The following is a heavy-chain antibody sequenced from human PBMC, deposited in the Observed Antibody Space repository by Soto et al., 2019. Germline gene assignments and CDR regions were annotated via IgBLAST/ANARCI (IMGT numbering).Heavy chain of an antibody. D-gene: IGHD6-19*01. CDR3: ARDRGVAPPVAGNTHYYYYMDV. CDR1: GYSFTNYG. Sequence: QDQLLQSGAEVKKPGASVTVSCKASGYSFTNYGITWVRQAPGQGLEWMGWISAFNGNTHNAQKLQGRVTMTTDASTSTAYMQLRSLISDDTAMYYCARDRGVAPPVAGNTHYYYYMDVWGKGTTVTVSS. V-gene: IGHV1-18*01. CDR2: ISAFNGNT. J-gene: IGHJ6*03.